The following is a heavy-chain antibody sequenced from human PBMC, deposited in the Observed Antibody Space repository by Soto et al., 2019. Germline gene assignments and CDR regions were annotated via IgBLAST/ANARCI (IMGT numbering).Heavy chain of an antibody. CDR3: NRGSEYDFWSGYL. D-gene: IGHD3-3*01. CDR2: IVPMFGTS. CDR1: GGTSTRYA. J-gene: IGHJ4*02. Sequence: QERLVQSGAEVRKPGSSVKVSCKVTGGTSTRYAINWVRQAPGQGLEWMGGIVPMFGTSKYAQKCQGRVTITADTSTNIAYMEVRSLRSEDTAVYYCNRGSEYDFWSGYLWGQGTLVSVSS. V-gene: IGHV1-69*06.